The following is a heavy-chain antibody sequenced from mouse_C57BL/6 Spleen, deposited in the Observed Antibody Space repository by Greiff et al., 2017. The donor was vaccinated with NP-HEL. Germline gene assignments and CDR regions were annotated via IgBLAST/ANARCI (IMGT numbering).Heavy chain of an antibody. D-gene: IGHD1-1*01. J-gene: IGHJ2*01. Sequence: EVKLMESGGGLVKPGGSLKLSCAASGFTFSDYGMHWVRQAPEKGLEWVAYISSGSSTIYYADTVKGRFTISRDNAKNTLFLQMTSLRSEDTAMYYCARTVHYFDYWGQGTTLTVSS. CDR2: ISSGSSTI. CDR3: ARTVHYFDY. V-gene: IGHV5-17*01. CDR1: GFTFSDYG.